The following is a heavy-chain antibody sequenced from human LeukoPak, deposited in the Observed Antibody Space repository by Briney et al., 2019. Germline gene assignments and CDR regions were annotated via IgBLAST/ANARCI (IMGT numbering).Heavy chain of an antibody. CDR1: GYTFTGYY. CDR2: INPNSGGT. V-gene: IGHV1-2*02. D-gene: IGHD6-25*01. CDR3: ARTPGIAANWFDP. J-gene: IGHJ5*02. Sequence: ASVKVSCKASGYTFTGYYMHWVRQAPGQGLEWMEWINPNSGGTNYAQKFQGRVTMTRDTSISTAYMELSRLRSDDTAVYYCARTPGIAANWFDPWGQGTLVTVSS.